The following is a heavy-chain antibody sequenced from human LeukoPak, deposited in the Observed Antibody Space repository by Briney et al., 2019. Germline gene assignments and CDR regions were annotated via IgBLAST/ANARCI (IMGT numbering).Heavy chain of an antibody. D-gene: IGHD2-21*02. V-gene: IGHV4-34*01. Sequence: SETLSLTCAVYGGSFSGYYWSWIRQPPGKGLEWIGEINHSGSTNYNPSLKSRVTISVDTSKNQFSLKLSSVTAADTAVYYCARGGTYRAYCGGGCYSTRGALGLWGRGTLVTVSS. CDR3: ARGGTYRAYCGGGCYSTRGALGL. CDR2: INHSGST. CDR1: GGSFSGYY. J-gene: IGHJ2*01.